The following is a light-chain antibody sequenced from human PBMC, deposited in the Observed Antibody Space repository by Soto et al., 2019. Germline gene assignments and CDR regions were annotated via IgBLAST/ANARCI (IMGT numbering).Light chain of an antibody. CDR3: QQYFSAPFT. Sequence: DTVMTQSPDSLAVSLGERATINCKSSRTLLNSSNNRNYVAWYQQKPGQPPKLLIYWSSTRESGVPDRFSGSWSGTDFTLTINSLQTEDVAVYYCQQYFSAPFTFGQGTKLEIK. CDR1: RTLLNSSNNRNY. V-gene: IGKV4-1*01. CDR2: WSS. J-gene: IGKJ2*01.